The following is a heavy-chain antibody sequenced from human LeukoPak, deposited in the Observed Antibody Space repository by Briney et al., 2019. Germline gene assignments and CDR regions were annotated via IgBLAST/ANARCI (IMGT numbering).Heavy chain of an antibody. Sequence: RPGGSLRLSCAASGFTVSNNYMAWVRQAPGKGLEWVSGISWNSGSIGYADSVKGRFTISRDNAKNSLYLQMNSLRAEDTALYYCAKAYSSSSLYRNWFDPWGQGTLVTVSS. D-gene: IGHD6-6*01. CDR3: AKAYSSSSLYRNWFDP. CDR1: GFTVSNNY. CDR2: ISWNSGSI. J-gene: IGHJ5*02. V-gene: IGHV3-9*01.